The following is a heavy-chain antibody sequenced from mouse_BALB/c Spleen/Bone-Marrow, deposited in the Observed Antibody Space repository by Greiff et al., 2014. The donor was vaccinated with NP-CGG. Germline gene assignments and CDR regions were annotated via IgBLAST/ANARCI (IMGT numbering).Heavy chain of an antibody. CDR3: ARKSQRAYDSMNY. D-gene: IGHD2-4*01. J-gene: IGHJ4*01. V-gene: IGHV1S56*01. Sequence: QVQLQQPGPELVKPGASVRISCKASGYTFTSYYVHWVRQRPGQGLEWIGWIYPGDFNTKYNEKFKGKATLTADKSSSTASMQVSSLTSEDSAVYFCARKSQRAYDSMNYWGQGTSVTVSS. CDR1: GYTFTSYY. CDR2: IYPGDFNT.